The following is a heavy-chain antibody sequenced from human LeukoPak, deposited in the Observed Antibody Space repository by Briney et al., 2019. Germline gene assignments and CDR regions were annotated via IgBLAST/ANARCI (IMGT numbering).Heavy chain of an antibody. Sequence: GGSLRLSCAASGFTFSSYAMSWVRQAPGKGLEWVSAISGSGGSTYYADSVKGRFTISRDNSKNTLYLQMNSLRAEDTAVYYCAKDLLLWFGDQRGFDYWGQGTLVTVSS. CDR3: AKDLLLWFGDQRGFDY. CDR1: GFTFSSYA. J-gene: IGHJ4*02. D-gene: IGHD3-10*01. CDR2: ISGSGGST. V-gene: IGHV3-23*01.